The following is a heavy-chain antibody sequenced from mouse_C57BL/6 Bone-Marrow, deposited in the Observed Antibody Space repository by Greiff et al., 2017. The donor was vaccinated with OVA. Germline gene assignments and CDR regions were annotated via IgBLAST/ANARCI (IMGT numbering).Heavy chain of an antibody. J-gene: IGHJ3*01. CDR3: TRTLYDGYYGFAY. D-gene: IGHD2-3*01. CDR1: GFTFSDAW. CDR2: IRNKANNHAT. Sequence: DVMLVESGGGLVQPGGSMKLSCAASGFTFSDAWMDWVRQSPEKGLEWVAEIRNKANNHATYYAESVKGRFTISRDDSKSSVYLQMNSLRAEDTGIYYCTRTLYDGYYGFAYWGQGTLVTVSA. V-gene: IGHV6-6*01.